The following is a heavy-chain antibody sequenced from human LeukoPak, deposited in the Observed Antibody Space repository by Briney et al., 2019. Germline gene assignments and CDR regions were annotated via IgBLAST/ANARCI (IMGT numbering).Heavy chain of an antibody. Sequence: SETLSLTCTVSGGSISSSSYYWGWIRQPPGKGLEWIGSIYYSGSTYYNPSLKSRVTISVDTSKNQFSLKLSSVTAADTAVYYCAREIAVAGYYFDYWGQGTLVTVSS. D-gene: IGHD6-19*01. J-gene: IGHJ4*02. V-gene: IGHV4-39*07. CDR2: IYYSGST. CDR1: GGSISSSSYY. CDR3: AREIAVAGYYFDY.